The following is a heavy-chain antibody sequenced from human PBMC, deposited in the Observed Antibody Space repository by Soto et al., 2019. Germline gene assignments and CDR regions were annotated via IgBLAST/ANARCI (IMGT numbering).Heavy chain of an antibody. CDR2: ISPIFGTA. D-gene: IGHD2-2*01. J-gene: IGHJ6*02. CDR1: GCTFSSYS. Sequence: ASVEVSCKASGCTFSSYSISWVLEAPGQGLEWMGGISPIFGTANYAQKFQGRVTITADESTSTAYMELSSLRSEDTAVYYCARVVDYARFIYGMDVWGQGTTVTVSS. V-gene: IGHV1-69*13. CDR3: ARVVDYARFIYGMDV.